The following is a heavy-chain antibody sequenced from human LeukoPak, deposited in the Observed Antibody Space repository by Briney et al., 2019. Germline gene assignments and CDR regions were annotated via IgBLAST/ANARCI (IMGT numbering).Heavy chain of an antibody. CDR2: IGGSGGIT. D-gene: IGHD2-15*01. V-gene: IGHV3-23*01. CDR1: GFTFSSYA. Sequence: PGGSLRLSCVASGFTFSSYAMSWVRQAPGKGLEWLSAIGGSGGITYYADSVEGRFTISRDNSKNTVYLQMNSLRAEDTAVYYCTKERAAYCSGGNCWGAFDPWGQGTLVTVSS. J-gene: IGHJ5*02. CDR3: TKERAAYCSGGNCWGAFDP.